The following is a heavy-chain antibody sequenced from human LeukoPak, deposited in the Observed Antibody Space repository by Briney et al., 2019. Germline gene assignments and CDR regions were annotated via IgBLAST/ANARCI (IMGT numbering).Heavy chain of an antibody. V-gene: IGHV3-74*01. CDR3: ASPGIAAAAALFDY. Sequence: PRGSLRLSCAASGFTFSNYWMHWVRQAPGKGLVWVSRVNSDGSSKNYADSVKGRFTISRDNAKNTLYLQMNSLRAEDTAVYYCASPGIAAAAALFDYWGQGTLVTVSS. CDR2: VNSDGSSK. D-gene: IGHD6-13*01. CDR1: GFTFSNYW. J-gene: IGHJ4*02.